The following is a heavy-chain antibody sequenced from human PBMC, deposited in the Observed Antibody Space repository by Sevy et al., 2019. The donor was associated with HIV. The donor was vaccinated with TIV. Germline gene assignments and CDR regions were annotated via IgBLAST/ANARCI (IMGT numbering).Heavy chain of an antibody. CDR2: IYYSGST. V-gene: IGHV4-59*01. Sequence: SETLSLTCTVSGGSISGYYWSWIRQPPGKGLEWIGYIYYSGSTNHNPSLKSRVTISVDTSKNQFSLKLSSVTAADTAVYYCARGGLPGNVIVEKGFDYWGQGNLVTVSS. CDR3: ARGGLPGNVIVEKGFDY. D-gene: IGHD1-26*01. CDR1: GGSISGYY. J-gene: IGHJ4*02.